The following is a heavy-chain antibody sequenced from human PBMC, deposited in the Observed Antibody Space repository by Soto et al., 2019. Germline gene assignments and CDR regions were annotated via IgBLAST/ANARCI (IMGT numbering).Heavy chain of an antibody. D-gene: IGHD4-17*01. Sequence: QVQLVESGGGVVQPGRSLRLSCAASGFTFSSYAMHWVRQAPGKGLEWGAVISYDGSNKYYADSVKGRFTISRDNSKNTLYLQMNSLRAEDTAVYYCARGTVTTSDFDYWGQGTLVTVSS. CDR1: GFTFSSYA. CDR2: ISYDGSNK. CDR3: ARGTVTTSDFDY. V-gene: IGHV3-30-3*01. J-gene: IGHJ4*02.